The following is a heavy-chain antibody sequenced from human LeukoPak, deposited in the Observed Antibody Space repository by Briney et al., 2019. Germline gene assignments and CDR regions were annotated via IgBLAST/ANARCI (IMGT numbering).Heavy chain of an antibody. J-gene: IGHJ4*02. CDR1: GFTFSNYW. Sequence: AGSLRLSCAASGFTFSNYWMHWVRQAPGKGLVWVSRINSDGSTTSYADSVKGRFTISSDNAKNTLYLQMNSLRAEDTAVYFCATQYYYDSSGYYREHDYWGQGTPVTVSS. CDR3: ATQYYYDSSGYYREHDY. D-gene: IGHD3-22*01. V-gene: IGHV3-74*01. CDR2: INSDGSTT.